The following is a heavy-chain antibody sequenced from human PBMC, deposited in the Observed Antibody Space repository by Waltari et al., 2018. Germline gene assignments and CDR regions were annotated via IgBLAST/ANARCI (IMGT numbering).Heavy chain of an antibody. V-gene: IGHV1-24*01. J-gene: IGHJ3*02. CDR2: FDPEDGET. CDR1: GYTLTELS. D-gene: IGHD1-26*01. Sequence: QVQLVQSGAEVKKPGASVKVSCKVSGYTLTELSMHWVRQAPGKGLEWMGGFDPEDGETIYAKKFQGRVTMTEDTSTDTAYMELSSLRSEDTAVDYCAIYPWELLPGDPAFDIWGQGTMVTVSS. CDR3: AIYPWELLPGDPAFDI.